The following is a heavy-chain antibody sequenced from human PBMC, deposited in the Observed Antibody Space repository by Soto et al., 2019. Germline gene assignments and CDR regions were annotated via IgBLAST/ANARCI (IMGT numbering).Heavy chain of an antibody. CDR2: IKQDGSEK. CDR3: ARDGWGYYYGSGSPFDH. V-gene: IGHV3-7*03. J-gene: IGHJ4*02. D-gene: IGHD3-10*01. CDR1: GFTFSSYW. Sequence: GGSLRLSCAASGFTFSSYWMSWVRQAPGKGLEWVANIKQDGSEKYYVDSVKGRFTISRDNAKNSLYLQMNSLRAEDTAVYYCARDGWGYYYGSGSPFDHWGQGTLVTVSS.